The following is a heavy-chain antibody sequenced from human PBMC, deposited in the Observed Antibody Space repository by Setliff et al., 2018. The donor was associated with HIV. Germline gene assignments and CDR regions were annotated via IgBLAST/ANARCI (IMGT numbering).Heavy chain of an antibody. Sequence: ASVKVSCKASGYTSTSHTIHWVRQAPGQGLEWMGWINTGNGNTKYSQKFQGRVTITRDTSASTAYMELSSLRYEDTAVYYCARRTDYSDSSGYYYYFDYWGQGTLVTVSS. CDR3: ARRTDYSDSSGYYYYFDY. CDR1: GYTSTSHT. V-gene: IGHV1-3*04. J-gene: IGHJ4*02. D-gene: IGHD3-22*01. CDR2: INTGNGNT.